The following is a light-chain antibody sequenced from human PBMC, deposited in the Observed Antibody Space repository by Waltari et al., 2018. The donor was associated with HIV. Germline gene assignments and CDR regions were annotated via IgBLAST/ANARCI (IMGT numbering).Light chain of an antibody. CDR3: QQRSNWPPYT. V-gene: IGKV3-11*01. Sequence: EIVLTQSPATLSLSPGERATLSCGASQSVSSYLAWYQQKTGQTPRLLIYDPSNRATGIPAMFSGSGSGTDFTLTITSLEPEDFAVYYCQQRSNWPPYTFGQGTKLEIK. CDR1: QSVSSY. J-gene: IGKJ2*01. CDR2: DPS.